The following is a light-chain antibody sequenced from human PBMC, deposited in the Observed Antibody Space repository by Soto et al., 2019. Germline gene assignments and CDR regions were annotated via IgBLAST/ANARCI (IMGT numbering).Light chain of an antibody. V-gene: IGKV3-20*01. Sequence: DIVLTQSPGTLSLSPGERATLSCRASQSIRRNYLAWYQQKPGQAPRFLIYGAFSRATGITDRFSGSGYGTDFTLTISRLEPEDFAVYYCQQYGSSPVTFGQGTKVDIK. CDR2: GAF. CDR1: QSIRRNY. CDR3: QQYGSSPVT. J-gene: IGKJ1*01.